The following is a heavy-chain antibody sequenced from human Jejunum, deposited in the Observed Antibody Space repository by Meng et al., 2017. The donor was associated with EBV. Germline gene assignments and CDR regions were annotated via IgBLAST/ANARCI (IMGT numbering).Heavy chain of an antibody. CDR3: ARVAFSYTTRSLDS. J-gene: IGHJ4*02. V-gene: IGHV4-34*02. CDR2: INHSGST. CDR1: RGSFSGYY. Sequence: QGPLQQWGAGLLKPSGTLSLACAVDRGSFSGYYWSWIRQHPGKGLEWIGEINHSGSTNYNPSLRSRVTISVETSKNQFSLRLNSVTAADTAVYYCARVAFSYTTRSLDSWGQGTLVTVSS. D-gene: IGHD3-16*02.